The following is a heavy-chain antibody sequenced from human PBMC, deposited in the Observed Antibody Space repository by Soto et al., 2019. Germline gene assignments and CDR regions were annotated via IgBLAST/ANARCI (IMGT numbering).Heavy chain of an antibody. J-gene: IGHJ4*02. CDR2: IYYSGST. CDR1: GGSISSSSYY. V-gene: IGHV4-39*01. Sequence: QLPLQESGPGLVKPSETLSLTCTVSGGSISSSSYYWGWIRQPPGKGLEWIGSIYYSGSTYYNPSLKSRVPISVDTSKTQFSLKLSSVPAADTAVYYCARHADYGDYVSPWGQGTLVTVSS. CDR3: ARHADYGDYVSP. D-gene: IGHD4-17*01.